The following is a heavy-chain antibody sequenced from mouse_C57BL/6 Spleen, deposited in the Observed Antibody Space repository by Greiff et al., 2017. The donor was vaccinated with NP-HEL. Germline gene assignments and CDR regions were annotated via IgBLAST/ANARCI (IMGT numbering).Heavy chain of an antibody. V-gene: IGHV14-4*01. D-gene: IGHD1-1*01. J-gene: IGHJ3*01. CDR2: IDPENGDT. CDR3: TGSRPFAY. CDR1: GFNIKDDY. Sequence: VHVQQSGAELVRPGASVKLSCTASGFNIKDDYMHWVKQRPEQGLEWIGWIDPENGDTEYASKFQGKATITADTSSNTAYLQLSSLTSEDTAVYDCTGSRPFAYWGQGTLVTVSA.